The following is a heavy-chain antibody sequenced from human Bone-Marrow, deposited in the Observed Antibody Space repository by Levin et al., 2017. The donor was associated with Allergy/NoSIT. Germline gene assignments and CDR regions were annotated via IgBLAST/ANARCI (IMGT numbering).Heavy chain of an antibody. CDR1: GFTFSDYY. CDR3: ARVGIAAAGSPYYYGMDV. D-gene: IGHD6-13*01. CDR2: ISSSGSTI. J-gene: IGHJ6*02. V-gene: IGHV3-11*01. Sequence: LSLTCAASGFTFSDYYMSWIRQAPGKGLEWVSYISSSGSTIYYADSVKGRFTISRDNAKNSLYLQMNSLRAEDTAVYYCARVGIAAAGSPYYYGMDVWGQGTTVTVSS.